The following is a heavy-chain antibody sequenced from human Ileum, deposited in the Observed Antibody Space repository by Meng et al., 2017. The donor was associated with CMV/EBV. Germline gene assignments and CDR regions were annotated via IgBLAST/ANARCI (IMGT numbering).Heavy chain of an antibody. CDR3: AARGADGSSWYYY. Sequence: SETLSLTCSVSGGSISSYYWSWIRQPPGKGLEWIGYIYYSGSTNYNPSLKSRVTISVDTSKNQFSLKLSSVTAADTAVYYCAARGADGSSWYYYWGQGTLVTVSS. D-gene: IGHD6-13*01. J-gene: IGHJ4*02. CDR1: GGSISSYY. CDR2: IYYSGST. V-gene: IGHV4-59*01.